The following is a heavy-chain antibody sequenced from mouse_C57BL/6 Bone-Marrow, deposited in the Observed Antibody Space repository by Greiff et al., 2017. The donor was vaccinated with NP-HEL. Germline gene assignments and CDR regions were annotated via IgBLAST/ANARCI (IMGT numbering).Heavy chain of an antibody. CDR3: ARYDYDWFAY. CDR1: GYTFTSYW. D-gene: IGHD2-4*01. V-gene: IGHV1-52*01. Sequence: VQLQQSGAELVRPGSSVKLSCKASGYTFTSYWMHWVKQRPIQGLEWIGNIDPSDSETHYNQKFKDKATLTVDKSSSTAYMQLSSLTSEDSAVYYCARYDYDWFAYWGQGTLVTVSA. J-gene: IGHJ3*01. CDR2: IDPSDSET.